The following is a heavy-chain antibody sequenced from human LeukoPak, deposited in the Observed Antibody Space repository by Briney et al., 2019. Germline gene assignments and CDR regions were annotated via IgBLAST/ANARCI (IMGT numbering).Heavy chain of an antibody. V-gene: IGHV3-23*01. D-gene: IGHD5-18*01. CDR2: IGNTET. J-gene: IGHJ4*02. CDR3: AKDWIQFNRVFDCFDS. CDR1: GFTFSSYA. Sequence: PGGSLRLSCAASGFTFSSYAMSWVRQAPGKGLEWVATIGNTETFYADSVTGRFTISRDNSKNTVNLQMNRLRVEDTAIYYCAKDWIQFNRVFDCFDSWGQGTLATVSS.